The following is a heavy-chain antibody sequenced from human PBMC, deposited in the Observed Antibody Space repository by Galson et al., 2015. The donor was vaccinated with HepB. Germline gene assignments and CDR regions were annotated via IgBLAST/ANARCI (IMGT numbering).Heavy chain of an antibody. CDR1: GFTFSSYA. V-gene: IGHV3-64D*06. CDR2: ISSNGGST. J-gene: IGHJ4*02. D-gene: IGHD6-19*01. CDR3: VKDSFQWLADFDY. Sequence: SLRLSCAASGFTFSSYAMHWVRQAPGKGLEYVSAISSNGGSTYYADSVKGRFTISRDNSKNTLYLQMSSLRAEDTAVYYCVKDSFQWLADFDYWGQGTLVTVSS.